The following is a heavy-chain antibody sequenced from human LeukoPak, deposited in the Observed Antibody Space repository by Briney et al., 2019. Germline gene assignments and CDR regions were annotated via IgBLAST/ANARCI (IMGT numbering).Heavy chain of an antibody. CDR3: ARVGLPYYYDSSGYYGNYFDY. Sequence: SETLSLNCTVSGGSISSYYWSWIRQPPGKGLEWIGYTYYSGSTNYNPSLKSRVTISVDTSKNQFSLKLSSVTAADTAVYYCARVGLPYYYDSSGYYGNYFDYWGQGTLVTVSS. D-gene: IGHD3-22*01. CDR2: TYYSGST. CDR1: GGSISSYY. V-gene: IGHV4-59*01. J-gene: IGHJ4*02.